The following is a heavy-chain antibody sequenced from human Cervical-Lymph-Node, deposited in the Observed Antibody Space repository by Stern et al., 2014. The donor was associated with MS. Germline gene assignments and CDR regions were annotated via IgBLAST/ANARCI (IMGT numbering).Heavy chain of an antibody. CDR3: ARGDYFSSSGHYRDAFDL. J-gene: IGHJ3*01. D-gene: IGHD3-22*01. CDR2: INPNSGTT. CDR1: GYTFTSYD. V-gene: IGHV1-8*01. Sequence: MQLVESGAEVQNPGASVKVSCKASGYTFTSYDLNWVRQATGQGLEWLGWINPNSGTTDYAQKFQGRVTMTRSTSITTAYMELSSLRSEDTAVYYCARGDYFSSSGHYRDAFDLWGQGTMVTVSS.